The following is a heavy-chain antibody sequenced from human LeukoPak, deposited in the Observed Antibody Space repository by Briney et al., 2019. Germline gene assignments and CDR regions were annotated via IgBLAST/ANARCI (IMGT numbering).Heavy chain of an antibody. CDR1: GFTFNTYG. CDR3: AGSMVRGEYYYYYYGMDV. CDR2: IWYDGSDK. Sequence: PGRSLRLSCAASGFTFNTYGMNWVRQAPGKGLEWVAIIWYDGSDKYYAESVKGRFTISRDNSKNTLYLQVNSLRAEDTAVYYCAGSMVRGEYYYYYYGMDVWGQGTTVTVSS. D-gene: IGHD3-10*01. J-gene: IGHJ6*02. V-gene: IGHV3-33*01.